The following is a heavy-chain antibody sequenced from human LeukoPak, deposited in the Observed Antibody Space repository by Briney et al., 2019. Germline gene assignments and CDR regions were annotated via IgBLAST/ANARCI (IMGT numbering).Heavy chain of an antibody. CDR2: FGTRSTSI. Sequence: GGSLRLSCTASGFTFSGYSMNWIRQAPGKGLEWVSSFGTRSTSIYHAGSVKGRFAISRDNSKNTLYLQVNSLRAEDTAVYYCARDYSSGYYRTFDYWGQGTLVTVSS. CDR3: ARDYSSGYYRTFDY. D-gene: IGHD3-22*01. J-gene: IGHJ4*02. CDR1: GFTFSGYS. V-gene: IGHV3-21*01.